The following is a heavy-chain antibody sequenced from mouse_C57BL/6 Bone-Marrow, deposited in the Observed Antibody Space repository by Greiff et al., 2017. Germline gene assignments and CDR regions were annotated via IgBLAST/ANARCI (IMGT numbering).Heavy chain of an antibody. CDR3: ARLGRYGY. V-gene: IGHV5-17*01. CDR1: GFTFSDYG. CDR2: ISSGSSTI. D-gene: IGHD4-1*01. J-gene: IGHJ2*01. Sequence: EVKLVESGGGLVKPGGSLKLSCAASGFTFSDYGMHWVRQAPEKGLEWVAYISSGSSTIYYADTVKGRFTISRDNAKNTLFLQMTSLRSEDTAMYYCARLGRYGYWGQGTTLTVSS.